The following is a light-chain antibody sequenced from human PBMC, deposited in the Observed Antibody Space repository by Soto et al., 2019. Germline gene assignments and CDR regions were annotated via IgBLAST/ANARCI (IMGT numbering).Light chain of an antibody. CDR3: QQYSTSPYI. Sequence: DLQMTQTPSTLAAYVKDRVTVTPRASQSINRWLAWYQQKPGKAPKLLIYKASSLESGVPSRFSGGGIGTKFSLSLSSLQPDDFATYYCQQYSTSPYILGQGTKVDIK. CDR2: KAS. V-gene: IGKV1-5*03. CDR1: QSINRW. J-gene: IGKJ2*01.